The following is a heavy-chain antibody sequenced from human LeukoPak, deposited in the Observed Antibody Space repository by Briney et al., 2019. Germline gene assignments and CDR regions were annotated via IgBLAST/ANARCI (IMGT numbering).Heavy chain of an antibody. Sequence: GGSLRLSCAASGFTFSSYAMSWVRQAPGKGLEWVSAISGSGGSTYYADSVKGRFTISRDNSKNTLYLQMNSLRAEDTAVYYCAKDVLLTYYYGSATMDVRGKGTTVTVSS. CDR3: AKDVLLTYYYGSATMDV. V-gene: IGHV3-23*01. J-gene: IGHJ6*03. CDR1: GFTFSSYA. CDR2: ISGSGGST. D-gene: IGHD3-10*01.